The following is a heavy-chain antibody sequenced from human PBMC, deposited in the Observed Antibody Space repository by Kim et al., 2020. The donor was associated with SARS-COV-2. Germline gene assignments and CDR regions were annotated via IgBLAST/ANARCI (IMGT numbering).Heavy chain of an antibody. CDR1: GFTLSNYW. CDR3: ARDRGGYWGYFDY. V-gene: IGHV3-7*03. CDR2: IKEDGSEK. Sequence: GGSLRLSCAASGFTLSNYWMTWVRQAPGKGLEWVANIKEDGSEKYYVDSVKGRFTISRDNAKNSLYLQMNTLRADDTAVFYCARDRGGYWGYFDYWGQGTLVTVSS. J-gene: IGHJ4*02. D-gene: IGHD2-21*01.